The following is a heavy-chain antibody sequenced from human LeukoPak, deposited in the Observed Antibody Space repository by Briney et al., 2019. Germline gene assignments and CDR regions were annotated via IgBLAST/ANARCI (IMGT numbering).Heavy chain of an antibody. V-gene: IGHV3-48*01. CDR2: ISSGSSTI. Sequence: GGSLRLSCAGSGFIFSDYNMNWVRQAPGKGLEWVSYISSGSSTIYYADSVKGRFTISRDNAKNSLYLQMNSLRAEDTAVYYCAKKAADYYDSSGYPRYWGQGTLVTVSS. CDR3: AKKAADYYDSSGYPRY. D-gene: IGHD3-22*01. CDR1: GFIFSDYN. J-gene: IGHJ4*02.